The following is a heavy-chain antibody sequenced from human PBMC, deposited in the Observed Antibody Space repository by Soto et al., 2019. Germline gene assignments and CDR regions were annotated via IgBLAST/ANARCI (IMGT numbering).Heavy chain of an antibody. CDR1: GFTFNNAW. Sequence: EVQLVESGGGLVRPGGSLRLSCVDSGFTFNNAWMNWVRQAPGKGLEWVGRIRSKADGGTIDYAAPVKDRFTISRDDSKNTLHLQINSLKTDDTAVYYCTREPDYSNYFEYWGQGTLVTVSS. D-gene: IGHD4-4*01. CDR3: TREPDYSNYFEY. J-gene: IGHJ4*02. CDR2: IRSKADGGTI. V-gene: IGHV3-15*07.